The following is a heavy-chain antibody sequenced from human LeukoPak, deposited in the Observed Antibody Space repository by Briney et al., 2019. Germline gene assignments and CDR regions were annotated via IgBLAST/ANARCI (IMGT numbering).Heavy chain of an antibody. CDR1: GASISGSRSF. V-gene: IGHV4-39*01. CDR2: IFSGGNT. D-gene: IGHD3-9*01. CDR3: ARPQLGSSAGYVDY. J-gene: IGHJ4*02. Sequence: SETLSLTCTVSGASISGSRSFWGWIRQPPGKGLEWIVSIFSGGNTYYNPSLNSRVSISIDTSKNQFSLRLSSVTAADTAFYFCARPQLGSSAGYVDYWGQGILVTVSS.